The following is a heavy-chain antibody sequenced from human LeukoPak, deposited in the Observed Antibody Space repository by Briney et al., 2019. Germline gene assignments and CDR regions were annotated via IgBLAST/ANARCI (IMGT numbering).Heavy chain of an antibody. CDR3: ARVPPPYCSGGSCAFDD. D-gene: IGHD2-15*01. J-gene: IGHJ4*02. CDR2: IYSGGST. CDR1: GFTVSSNY. V-gene: IGHV3-53*01. Sequence: GGSLRLSCAASGFTVSSNYMSWVRQAPGKGLEWVSVIYSGGSTYYADSVEGRFTISRDNSKNTLYLQMNSLRAEDTAVYYCARVPPPYCSGGSCAFDDWGQGTLVTVSS.